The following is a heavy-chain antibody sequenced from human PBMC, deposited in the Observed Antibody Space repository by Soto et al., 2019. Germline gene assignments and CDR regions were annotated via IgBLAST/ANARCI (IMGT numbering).Heavy chain of an antibody. V-gene: IGHV1-3*01. CDR3: ASFPLERYFDWLRSQD. CDR2: INAGNGNT. Sequence: GASVKVSCKASGYTFTSYAMHWVRQAPGQRLEWMGWINAGNGNTKYSQKFQGRVTITRDTSASTAYVELSSLRSEDTAVYYCASFPLERYFDWLRSQDWGQGTLVTVPS. D-gene: IGHD3-9*01. CDR1: GYTFTSYA. J-gene: IGHJ1*01.